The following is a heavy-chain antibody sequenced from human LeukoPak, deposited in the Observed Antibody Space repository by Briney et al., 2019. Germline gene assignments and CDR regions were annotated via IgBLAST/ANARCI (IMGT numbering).Heavy chain of an antibody. CDR1: GYTFTSYY. CDR3: ARELSIVGVPSYWFDP. V-gene: IGHV1-46*01. Sequence: ASVKVSCKASGYTFTSYYMHWVRQAPGQGLEWMGIINPSGGSTSYAQKFQGRVTMIRDTSTSTVYMELSSLRSEDTAVYYCARELSIVGVPSYWFDPWGQGTLVTVSS. J-gene: IGHJ5*02. D-gene: IGHD1-26*01. CDR2: INPSGGST.